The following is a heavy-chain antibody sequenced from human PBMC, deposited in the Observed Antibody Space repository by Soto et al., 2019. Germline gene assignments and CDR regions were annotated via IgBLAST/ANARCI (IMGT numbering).Heavy chain of an antibody. Sequence: PGGSLRLSCEVSGFTFSRYGMNWVRQAPGKGLEWVGRIKSKTDGGTTDYAAPVKGRFTISRDDSKNTLYLQMNSLKTEDTAVYYCTTAPYYYDSSGLPVPNPGDYYGKDVWGQGTTVTVSS. CDR3: TTAPYYYDSSGLPVPNPGDYYGKDV. J-gene: IGHJ6*02. V-gene: IGHV3-15*07. CDR1: GFTFSRYG. D-gene: IGHD3-22*01. CDR2: IKSKTDGGTT.